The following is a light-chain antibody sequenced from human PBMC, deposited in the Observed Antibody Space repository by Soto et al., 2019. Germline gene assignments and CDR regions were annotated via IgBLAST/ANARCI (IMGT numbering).Light chain of an antibody. CDR2: AAS. J-gene: IGKJ1*01. Sequence: DIQMTQSPSSLSASVGDRVTITFRASQDIRNDLVWHQQKPGKAPKRLIYAASSLQSGVPSRFSGSGSGTEFTLTISSLQPEDFATYYCLQHNTYPWTFGQGTKVDI. CDR1: QDIRND. CDR3: LQHNTYPWT. V-gene: IGKV1-17*01.